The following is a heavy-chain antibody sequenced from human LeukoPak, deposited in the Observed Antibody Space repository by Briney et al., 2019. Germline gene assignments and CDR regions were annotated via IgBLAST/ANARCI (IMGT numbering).Heavy chain of an antibody. CDR3: ARDFDYGSGSYYAD. CDR2: ISAYNGNT. CDR1: GYTFTSYG. J-gene: IGHJ4*02. D-gene: IGHD3-10*01. V-gene: IGHV1-18*01. Sequence: GASVKVSCKASGYTFTSYGISWVRQAPGQGLEWMGWISAYNGNTNYAQKLQGRVTMTTDTFTSTAYMELRSLRSDDTAVYYCARDFDYGSGSYYADWGQGTLVTVSS.